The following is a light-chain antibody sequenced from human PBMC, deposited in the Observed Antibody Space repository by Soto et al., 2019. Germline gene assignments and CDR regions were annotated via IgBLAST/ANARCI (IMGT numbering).Light chain of an antibody. CDR2: GNR. CDR3: QAYDYSLTASV. Sequence: QSVLTQPPSVSGAPRQRVTISCSGSSSNIGAGYDVHWYQQLPGAAPKLVIFGNRNRPSGVPERFSGSKSGTSASLAITGLQAEDEADYYCQAYDYSLTASVFGGGTKLTVL. J-gene: IGLJ3*02. V-gene: IGLV1-40*01. CDR1: SSNIGAGYD.